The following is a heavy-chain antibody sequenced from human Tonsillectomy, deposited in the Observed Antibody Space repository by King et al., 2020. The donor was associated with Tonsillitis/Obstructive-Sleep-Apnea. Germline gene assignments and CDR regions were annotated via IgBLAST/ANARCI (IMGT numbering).Heavy chain of an antibody. CDR2: VFHSGNT. V-gene: IGHV4-4*02. Sequence: VQLQESGPGLVKPSGTLSLTCEVSGYSINTSNWWSWVRQSPGKGLEWIGEVFHSGNTNYNPSLKSRLTISVDKSKNQFSLKLNSVTAADTAIYYCLVVAATDFRDYWGRGTLVTVSS. J-gene: IGHJ4*02. CDR1: GYSINTSNW. D-gene: IGHD2-15*01. CDR3: LVVAATDFRDY.